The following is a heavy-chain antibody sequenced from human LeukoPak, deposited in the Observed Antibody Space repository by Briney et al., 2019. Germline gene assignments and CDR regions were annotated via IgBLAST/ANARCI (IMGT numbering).Heavy chain of an antibody. D-gene: IGHD1-1*01. CDR2: ISGSSMST. CDR3: AKVGTNFLRYHFDS. Sequence: GSLRLSCEASGFTFHNHGMSWVRQAPGKGLEWISVISGSSMSTYYADSVKGRFTVSRDNSKNTVYLQMNSLRAEDTAVYYCAKVGTNFLRYHFDSWGRGTLVTVSS. J-gene: IGHJ4*02. V-gene: IGHV3-23*01. CDR1: GFTFHNHG.